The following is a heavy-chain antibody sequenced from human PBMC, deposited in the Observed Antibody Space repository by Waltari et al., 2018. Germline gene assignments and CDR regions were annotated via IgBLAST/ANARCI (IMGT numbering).Heavy chain of an antibody. V-gene: IGHV1-2*02. Sequence: QVQLVQSGAEVKKPGASVKVSCKASGYTFIGYYMHWVRQAPGQGLEWMGWINPNSGGTNKAKKLKGRVTMTRETSISKAYMELRRLRSDDTAVYYCARGSLGYEDFWSGYYGGYSWFDPWGQGTLVTVSS. D-gene: IGHD3-3*01. CDR2: INPNSGGT. CDR1: GYTFIGYY. CDR3: ARGSLGYEDFWSGYYGGYSWFDP. J-gene: IGHJ5*02.